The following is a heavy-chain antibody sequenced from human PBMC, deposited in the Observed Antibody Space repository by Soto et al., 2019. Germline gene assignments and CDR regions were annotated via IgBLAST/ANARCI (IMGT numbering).Heavy chain of an antibody. V-gene: IGHV3-21*01. CDR2: ISGMSAYI. CDR3: ARGAWPSYFDY. CDR1: GFTFSNYG. Sequence: GGSLRLSCATSGFTFSNYGVNWVRQAPGKGLEWVSSISGMSAYIYYADSVRGRFTISRDNAENSLYLQMNSLRAEDTAVYYCARGAWPSYFDYWGEGT. J-gene: IGHJ4*02.